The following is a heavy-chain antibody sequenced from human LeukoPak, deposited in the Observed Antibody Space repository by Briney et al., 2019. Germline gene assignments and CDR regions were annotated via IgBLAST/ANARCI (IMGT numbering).Heavy chain of an antibody. Sequence: SETLSLTCTVSGDSISSGDYYWSWIRQPPGKGLEWIGYIYYSGSTYYDPSLKSRVSILVDTSKKQFSLKLSSVTAADTAVYFCARVLRYGEGYYYYYGMDVWGQGTTVTVSS. CDR3: ARVLRYGEGYYYYYGMDV. J-gene: IGHJ6*02. D-gene: IGHD4-17*01. CDR2: IYYSGST. CDR1: GDSISSGDYY. V-gene: IGHV4-30-4*01.